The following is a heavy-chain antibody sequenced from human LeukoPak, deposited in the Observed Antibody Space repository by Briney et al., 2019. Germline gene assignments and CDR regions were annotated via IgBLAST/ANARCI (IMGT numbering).Heavy chain of an antibody. V-gene: IGHV3-23*01. CDR3: AKWGLYYDSSGYYPFDY. J-gene: IGHJ4*02. D-gene: IGHD3-22*01. CDR1: GFTFSSSA. Sequence: SGGSLRLSCAASGFTFSSSAIRWVRLAPGNGLEWVSAISGSGGSTYYADSVKGRFTISRDNSKNTLYLQMNSLRAEDTAVYYCAKWGLYYDSSGYYPFDYWGQGTLVTVSS. CDR2: ISGSGGST.